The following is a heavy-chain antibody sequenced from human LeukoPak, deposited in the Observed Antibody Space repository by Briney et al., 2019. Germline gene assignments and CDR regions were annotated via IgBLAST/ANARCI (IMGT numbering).Heavy chain of an antibody. J-gene: IGHJ4*02. CDR2: ISSSSSTI. CDR1: GFTFSSYS. CDR3: ARDTPLGIFGVVLGY. Sequence: GGSLRLSCAASGFTFSSYSMNWVRQAPGKGLEWVSYISSSSSTIYYADSVKGRFTISRDNAKNSLYLQMNSLRAEDTAVYYCARDTPLGIFGVVLGYWGQGTLVTVSS. V-gene: IGHV3-48*01. D-gene: IGHD3-3*01.